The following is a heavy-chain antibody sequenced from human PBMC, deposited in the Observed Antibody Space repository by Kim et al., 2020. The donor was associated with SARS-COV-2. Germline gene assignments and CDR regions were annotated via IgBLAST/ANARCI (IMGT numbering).Heavy chain of an antibody. V-gene: IGHV3-15*01. J-gene: IGHJ4*02. D-gene: IGHD4-17*01. CDR3: TTARYDYSDSNDF. Sequence: YAPPGKGGFTITRDDSTNTLHLQMNSLKTEDTAVYYCTTARYDYSDSNDFWGQGTLVTVSS.